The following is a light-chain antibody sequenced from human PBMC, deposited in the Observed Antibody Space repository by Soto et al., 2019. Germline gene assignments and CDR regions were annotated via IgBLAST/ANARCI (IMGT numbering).Light chain of an antibody. J-gene: IGLJ3*02. V-gene: IGLV3-21*02. Sequence: SYVVTQPPSVSMAPGQTAKITCGGNNIGSKSVHWYQQRPGQAPVLVIYDDSDRPSGIPDRFSGSNSGNTATVTISSVEAGDEADYYCQVWDNVSDHWVFGGGTKVTVL. CDR2: DDS. CDR1: NIGSKS. CDR3: QVWDNVSDHWV.